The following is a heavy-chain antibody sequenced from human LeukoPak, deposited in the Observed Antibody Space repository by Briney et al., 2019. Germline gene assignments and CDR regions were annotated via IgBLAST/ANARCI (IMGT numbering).Heavy chain of an antibody. CDR1: GFTFSSYA. D-gene: IGHD6-19*01. CDR3: ARARADYFDY. CDR2: ISSNGGST. Sequence: GGSLRLSCAASGFTFSSYAMHWVRQAPGKGLEYVSAISSNGGSTYYANSVKGRFTISRDNSKNTLYLQMNSLRAEDTAVYYCARARADYFDYWGQGTLVTVSS. J-gene: IGHJ4*02. V-gene: IGHV3-64*01.